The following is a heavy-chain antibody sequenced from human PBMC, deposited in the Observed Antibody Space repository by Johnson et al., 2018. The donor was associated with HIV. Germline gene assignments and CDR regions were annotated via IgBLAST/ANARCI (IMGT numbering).Heavy chain of an antibody. CDR2: IYWNGGSI. CDR3: ARVWLLGAFDI. Sequence: EKLVESGGGLVQPGGSLRLSCAASGFSFDDYGMSWVRQAPGKGLEWVSGIYWNGGSIGYADSVKGRFTISRDNAKNSLYLQMNSLRAEDTALYYCARVWLLGAFDIWGQGTMVTVSS. CDR1: GFSFDDYG. D-gene: IGHD3-16*01. V-gene: IGHV3-20*04. J-gene: IGHJ3*02.